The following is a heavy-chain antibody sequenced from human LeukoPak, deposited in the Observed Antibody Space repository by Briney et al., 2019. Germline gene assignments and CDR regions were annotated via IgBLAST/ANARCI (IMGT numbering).Heavy chain of an antibody. CDR1: GFTFSSYW. CDR2: INSGGSST. CDR3: ARVSSSSRSLFFDY. V-gene: IGHV3-74*01. Sequence: GGSLRLSCAASGFTFSSYWMHWVRQAPGKGLVWVSRINSGGSSTSYADSVKGRFTISRDNAKNTLYLQMNSLRAEDTAVYYCARVSSSSRSLFFDYWGQGTLVTVSS. D-gene: IGHD6-6*01. J-gene: IGHJ4*02.